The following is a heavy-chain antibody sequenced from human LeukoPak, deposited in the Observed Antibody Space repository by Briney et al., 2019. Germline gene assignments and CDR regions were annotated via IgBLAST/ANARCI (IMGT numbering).Heavy chain of an antibody. V-gene: IGHV3-15*01. CDR1: GFTFSNAW. CDR3: TTDRDSSGWDAFDI. J-gene: IGHJ3*02. CDR2: IKSKTDGGTT. D-gene: IGHD3-22*01. Sequence: GGSLRLSCAASGFTFSNAWMSWVRQAPGKGLEWVGRIKSKTDGGTTDYAAPVKGRFNISRDDSKNTLYLQMNSLKTEDTAVYYRTTDRDSSGWDAFDIWGQGTMVTVSS.